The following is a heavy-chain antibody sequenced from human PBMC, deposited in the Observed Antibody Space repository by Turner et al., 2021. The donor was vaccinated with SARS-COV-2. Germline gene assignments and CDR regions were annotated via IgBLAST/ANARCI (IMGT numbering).Heavy chain of an antibody. J-gene: IGHJ4*02. CDR1: GFTFITYG. CDR2: IWYDGSDK. D-gene: IGHD4-17*01. CDR3: ARSTVTTPPDY. V-gene: IGHV3-33*01. Sequence: QVQLVESGGGVVQPGRSLGLSCAASGFTFITYGMHWVRQAPGKGLEWVAVIWYDGSDKYYADSVKGRFTISRDNSKNTLYLQMNNLRAEDTAVYYCARSTVTTPPDYWGQGTLVTVSS.